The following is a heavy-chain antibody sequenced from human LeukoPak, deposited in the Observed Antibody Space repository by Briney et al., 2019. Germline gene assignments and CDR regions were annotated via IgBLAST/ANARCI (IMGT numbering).Heavy chain of an antibody. D-gene: IGHD6-19*01. J-gene: IGHJ4*02. CDR1: GVTFSSYS. V-gene: IGHV3-48*02. Sequence: GGSLRLSCAASGVTFSSYSMNWVRQAPGKGLEWVSYISSSSSTIYYAYSVKGRFTISRDNAKNSLYLQMNSLRDEDTAVYYCARGEVSGYSSGWYPFDYWGQGTLVTVSS. CDR3: ARGEVSGYSSGWYPFDY. CDR2: ISSSSSTI.